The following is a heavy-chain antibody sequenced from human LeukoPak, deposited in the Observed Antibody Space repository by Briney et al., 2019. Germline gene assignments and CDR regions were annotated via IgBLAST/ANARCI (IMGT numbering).Heavy chain of an antibody. CDR2: IDSRSSVI. D-gene: IGHD6-19*01. CDR3: ARGLGSNGWYYFFDY. Sequence: PGGSLRLSCAASGFTFSTYEMNWVRQAPRKGLEWVSYIDSRSSVINYADPVKVRFTISRDNARNSLYLQMNSLRDEDTAVYYCARGLGSNGWYYFFDYWGQGALVTVSS. V-gene: IGHV3-48*03. J-gene: IGHJ4*02. CDR1: GFTFSTYE.